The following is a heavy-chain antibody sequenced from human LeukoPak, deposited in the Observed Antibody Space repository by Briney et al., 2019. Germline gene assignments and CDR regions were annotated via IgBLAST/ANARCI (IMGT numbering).Heavy chain of an antibody. J-gene: IGHJ4*02. CDR1: GFTFSNSA. CDR2: IDYDSSHI. D-gene: IGHD3-9*01. CDR3: AGDPLRYLRVGHYDY. Sequence: GGSLRLSCAASGFTFSNSAMNWVRQVPGKGLEWVSSIDYDSSHIYYAASVRGRFTISRDNASSSVYLQMNSLRVEDTAVYYCAGDPLRYLRVGHYDYWGQGTLVAVSS. V-gene: IGHV3-21*01.